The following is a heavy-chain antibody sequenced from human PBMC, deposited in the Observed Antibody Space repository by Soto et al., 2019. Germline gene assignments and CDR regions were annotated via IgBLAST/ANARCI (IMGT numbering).Heavy chain of an antibody. D-gene: IGHD3-22*01. J-gene: IGHJ4*02. Sequence: QLQLQESGSGLVKPSQTLSLTCAVSGDSISSGGYSWNWIRQPPGKGLEWIGNIYHSGGADYNPSLKSRVTITVDSSHDQFSLNLRSMTAAETAVYYCASDSRNGYYLEYWGQGTLVTVSS. V-gene: IGHV4-30-2*01. CDR1: GDSISSGGYS. CDR2: IYHSGGA. CDR3: ASDSRNGYYLEY.